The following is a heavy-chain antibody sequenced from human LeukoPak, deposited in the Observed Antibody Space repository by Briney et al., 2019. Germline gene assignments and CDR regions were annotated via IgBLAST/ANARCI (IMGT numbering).Heavy chain of an antibody. CDR1: GFTLSSYA. CDR3: ARRAGAYSHPYDY. V-gene: IGHV3-53*01. Sequence: PGGSLRLSCAASGFTLSSYAMSWVRQAPGKGLEWVSFIYSDNTHYSDSVKGQFTISRDNSKNTLYLQMNSLRAEDTAVYYCARRAGAYSHPYDYWGQGTLVTVSS. CDR2: IYSDNT. D-gene: IGHD4/OR15-4a*01. J-gene: IGHJ4*02.